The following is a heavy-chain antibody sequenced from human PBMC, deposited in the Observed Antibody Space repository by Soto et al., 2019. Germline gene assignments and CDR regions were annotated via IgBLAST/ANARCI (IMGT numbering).Heavy chain of an antibody. V-gene: IGHV5-10-1*01. CDR1: GYSFAGYW. J-gene: IGHJ4*02. D-gene: IGHD3-22*01. Sequence: GESLKISCKGSGYSFAGYWITWVRQRPGKGLEWMGRIDPSDSQTYYSPSFRGHVTISATKSITTVFLQWSSLRASDTAMYYCARQIYDSDTGPNFQYYFDSWGQGTSVTVSS. CDR2: IDPSDSQT. CDR3: ARQIYDSDTGPNFQYYFDS.